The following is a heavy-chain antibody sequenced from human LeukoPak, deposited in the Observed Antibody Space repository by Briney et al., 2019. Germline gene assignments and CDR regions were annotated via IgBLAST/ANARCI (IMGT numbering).Heavy chain of an antibody. CDR3: AKDLYGSGSYYTDY. D-gene: IGHD3-10*01. V-gene: IGHV1-18*01. Sequence: ASVKVSCKASGYTFTSYGISWVRQAPGQGLEWMGWTSAYNGNTNYAQKLQGRVTMTTDTSTSTAYMELRSLRSDDTAVYYCAKDLYGSGSYYTDYWGQGTLVIVST. J-gene: IGHJ4*02. CDR2: TSAYNGNT. CDR1: GYTFTSYG.